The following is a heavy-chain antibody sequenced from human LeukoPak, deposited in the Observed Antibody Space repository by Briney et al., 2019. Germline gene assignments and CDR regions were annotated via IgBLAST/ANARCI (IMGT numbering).Heavy chain of an antibody. V-gene: IGHV3-7*01. D-gene: IGHD2-2*01. Sequence: PGGSLRLSCVASGFSFSRHWMSWVRQAPGKGLEWVANINQDGSEKYYVDSVKGRFTISRDNAKNTLYLQMNSLRAEDTAVYYCARDSPWAIVVVPAAWGQGTLVTVSS. CDR1: GFSFSRHW. J-gene: IGHJ4*02. CDR2: INQDGSEK. CDR3: ARDSPWAIVVVPAA.